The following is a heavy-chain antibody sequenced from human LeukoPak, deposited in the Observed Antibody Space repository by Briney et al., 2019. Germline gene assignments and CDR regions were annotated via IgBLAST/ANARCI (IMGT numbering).Heavy chain of an antibody. CDR3: TRDRGTMVRGVIIFAFDI. CDR1: GGSISSYY. D-gene: IGHD3-10*01. Sequence: PSETLSLTCTVSGGSISSYYWSWIRQPAGKGLEWIGRTYTSGSTNYNPSLKSRVTMSVDTSKNQFSLKLSSVTAADTAVYYCTRDRGTMVRGVIIFAFDIWGQGTMVTVSS. CDR2: TYTSGST. V-gene: IGHV4-4*07. J-gene: IGHJ3*02.